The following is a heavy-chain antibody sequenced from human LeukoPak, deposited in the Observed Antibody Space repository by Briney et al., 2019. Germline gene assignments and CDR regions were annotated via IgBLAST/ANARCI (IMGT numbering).Heavy chain of an antibody. CDR1: GFTFSDDS. J-gene: IGHJ1*01. V-gene: IGHV3-21*01. CDR3: VRDLLGSGSTTAYLHH. Sequence: GGSLRLSCTASGFTFSDDSMNWARQPPGKGLEWVSFISRRSRHVYYAGSVKGRFTISRDNAWNSLHLQMNSLRAEDMAVYFCVRDLLGSGSTTAYLHHWGQGTLVTVSS. CDR2: ISRRSRHV. D-gene: IGHD1-1*01.